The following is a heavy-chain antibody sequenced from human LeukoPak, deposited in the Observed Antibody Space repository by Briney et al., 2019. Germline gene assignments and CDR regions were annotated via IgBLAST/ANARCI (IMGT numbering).Heavy chain of an antibody. CDR2: IYYSGST. J-gene: IGHJ6*03. CDR1: GGSISSSSYY. CDR3: ARDEWWFGPDIAARPSRDYYYYYMDV. V-gene: IGHV4-39*07. D-gene: IGHD6-6*01. Sequence: SETLSLTCTVSGGSISSSSYYWGWIRQPPGKGVEWIGSIYYSGSTYYNPSLKSRVTISVDTSKNQFSLKLSSVTAADTAVYYCARDEWWFGPDIAARPSRDYYYYYMDVWGKGTTVTVSS.